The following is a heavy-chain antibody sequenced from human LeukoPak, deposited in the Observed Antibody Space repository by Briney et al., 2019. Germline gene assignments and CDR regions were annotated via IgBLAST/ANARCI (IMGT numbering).Heavy chain of an antibody. CDR2: IMTASEGGTI. V-gene: IGHV3-15*01. CDR1: GFNFGKAW. CDR3: TTGLGRTNDDY. Sequence: GGSLRLSCEGSGFNFGKAWMRWGRHVPGKGLEWVGRIMTASEGGTIDYGASVKGRFTISRDDSKAMLYLQMSGLQSDDTGIYYCTTGLGRTNDDYWGQGTLVTVSS. D-gene: IGHD2-2*01. J-gene: IGHJ4*02.